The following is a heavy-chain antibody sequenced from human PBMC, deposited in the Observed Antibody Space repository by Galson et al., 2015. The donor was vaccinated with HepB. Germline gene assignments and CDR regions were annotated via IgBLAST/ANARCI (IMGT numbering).Heavy chain of an antibody. CDR2: IDPSDSYT. Sequence: QSGAEVKKPGESLRISCKGSGYSFTSYWISWVRQMPGKGLEWMGRIDPSDSYTNYSPSFQGHVTISADKSISTAYLQWSSLKASDTAMYYCAFSDIVVVPAARGSWFDPWGQGTLVTVSS. V-gene: IGHV5-10-1*01. J-gene: IGHJ5*02. D-gene: IGHD2-2*01. CDR1: GYSFTSYW. CDR3: AFSDIVVVPAARGSWFDP.